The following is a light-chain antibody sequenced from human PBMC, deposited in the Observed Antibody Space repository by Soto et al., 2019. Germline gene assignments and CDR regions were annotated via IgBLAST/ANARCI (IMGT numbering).Light chain of an antibody. CDR3: QEYGSSRT. CDR1: QSVSSNY. CDR2: GAS. Sequence: EIVLTQSPGTLSLSPGERATLSCRASQSVSSNYLAWYQQKPGQAPRLLIYGASSRATGIPDRFSGSVSGTDFTLTISRLEPEDSAVYYCQEYGSSRTFGQGTKVEIK. J-gene: IGKJ1*01. V-gene: IGKV3-20*01.